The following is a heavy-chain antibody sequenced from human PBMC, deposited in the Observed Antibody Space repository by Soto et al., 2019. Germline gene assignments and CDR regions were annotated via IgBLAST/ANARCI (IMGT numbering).Heavy chain of an antibody. Sequence: SETLSLTCTVSGVSISGYYWSWIQQPPGKGLEWIGYMYNTGSTVYNPSFKSRVTISVDTSKNQFSLKLNSVTAADTAVYYCARDLWGYCGTDCYPLDVWGQGTTVTVSS. V-gene: IGHV4-59*01. CDR3: ARDLWGYCGTDCYPLDV. CDR1: GVSISGYY. J-gene: IGHJ6*02. CDR2: MYNTGST. D-gene: IGHD2-21*02.